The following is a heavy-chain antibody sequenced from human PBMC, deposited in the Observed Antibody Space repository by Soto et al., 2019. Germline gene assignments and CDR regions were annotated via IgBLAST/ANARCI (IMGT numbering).Heavy chain of an antibody. CDR2: ISYDGSNK. CDR3: AKDKSPYGMDV. J-gene: IGHJ6*02. V-gene: IGHV3-30*18. CDR1: GFTFCSYG. Sequence: PGGSLRLSCAASGFTFCSYGMHWARQAPGKGLEWVAVISYDGSNKYYADSVKGRFTISRDNSKNTLYLQMNSLRAEDTAVYYCAKDKSPYGMDVWGQGTTVTVSS.